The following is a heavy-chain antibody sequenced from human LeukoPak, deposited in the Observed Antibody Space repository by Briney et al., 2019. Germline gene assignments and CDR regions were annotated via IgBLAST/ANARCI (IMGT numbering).Heavy chain of an antibody. CDR3: ARQGTVTTYYYYYYGMDV. J-gene: IGHJ6*02. D-gene: IGHD4-17*01. CDR1: GGSISSSSYY. Sequence: PSETLSLTCTVSGGSISSSSYYWGWIRQPPGKGLEWIGSIYYSGSTYYNPSLKSRVTISVDTSKNQFSLKLSSVTAADTAVYYCARQGTVTTYYYYYYGMDVWGQGTLVTVSS. V-gene: IGHV4-39*01. CDR2: IYYSGST.